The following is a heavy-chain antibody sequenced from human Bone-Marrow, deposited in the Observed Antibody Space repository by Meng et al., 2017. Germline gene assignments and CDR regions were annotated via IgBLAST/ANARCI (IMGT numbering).Heavy chain of an antibody. CDR1: GGSISSSSYY. CDR3: ARATQRGYTLRVGFDP. Sequence: QLQLQESGPGRVKPSETPSLTCTVSGGSISSSSYYWGWIRQPPGKGLEWIGSIYYSGGTYYNPSLKSRVTISVDTSKNQFSLKLSSVTAADTAVYYCARATQRGYTLRVGFDPWGQGTLVTVSS. V-gene: IGHV4-39*01. CDR2: IYYSGGT. J-gene: IGHJ5*02. D-gene: IGHD5-18*01.